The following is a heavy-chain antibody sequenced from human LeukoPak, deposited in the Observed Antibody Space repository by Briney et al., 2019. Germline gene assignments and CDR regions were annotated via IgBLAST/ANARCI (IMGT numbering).Heavy chain of an antibody. CDR3: AWGLRGYYYGSGSYLGDY. D-gene: IGHD3-10*01. J-gene: IGHJ4*02. Sequence: PGGSLRLSCAASGFTFSSYSMNWVRQAPGKGLEWVSSISSSSSYIYYADSVKGRSTISRDNAKNSLYLQMNSLRAEDTAVYYCAWGLRGYYYGSGSYLGDYWGQGTLVTVSS. CDR1: GFTFSSYS. CDR2: ISSSSSYI. V-gene: IGHV3-21*01.